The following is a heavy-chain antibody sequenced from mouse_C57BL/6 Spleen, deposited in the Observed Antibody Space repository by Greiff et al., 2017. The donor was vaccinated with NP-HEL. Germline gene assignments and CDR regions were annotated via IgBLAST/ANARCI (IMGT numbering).Heavy chain of an antibody. D-gene: IGHD2-3*01. CDR2: INPNNGGT. CDR3: ARDDGYTFAY. CDR1: GYTFTDYN. V-gene: IGHV1-18*01. J-gene: IGHJ3*01. Sequence: EVKLVESGPELVKPGASVKIPCKASGYTFTDYNMDWVKQSHGKSLEWIGDINPNNGGTIYNQKFKGKATLTVDKSSSTAYMELRSLTSEDTAVYYCARDDGYTFAYWGQGTLVTVSA.